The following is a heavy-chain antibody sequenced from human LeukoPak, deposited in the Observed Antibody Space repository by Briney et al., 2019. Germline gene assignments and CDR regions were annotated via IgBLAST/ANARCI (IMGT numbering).Heavy chain of an antibody. V-gene: IGHV3-48*02. D-gene: IGHD3-16*01. J-gene: IGHJ5*02. CDR1: GFTFSSHS. Sequence: GESLKISCAASGFTFSSHSMNWVRQAPGKGLEWLSYISGSGGAIYYADSVKGRFIISRDNAKNSLYLQMNSLRDEDTAVYYCARVLGGGWWFDPWGQGSLVTVSS. CDR2: ISGSGGAI. CDR3: ARVLGGGWWFDP.